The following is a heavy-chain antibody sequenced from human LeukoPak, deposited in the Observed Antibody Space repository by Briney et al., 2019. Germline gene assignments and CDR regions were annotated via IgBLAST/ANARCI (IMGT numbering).Heavy chain of an antibody. J-gene: IGHJ4*02. V-gene: IGHV4-59*01. CDR2: IYYTGST. CDR1: GDSISTYY. D-gene: IGHD1-20*01. CDR3: ATARYDWSPYLEY. Sequence: PSETLSLTCTVSGDSISTYYWSWIRQPPGKGLEWIGSIYYTGSTNYNPSLKCRLTTSVDTSKNQFSLKLSSVTAADTAMYYCATARYDWSPYLEYWGQGTLVIVSS.